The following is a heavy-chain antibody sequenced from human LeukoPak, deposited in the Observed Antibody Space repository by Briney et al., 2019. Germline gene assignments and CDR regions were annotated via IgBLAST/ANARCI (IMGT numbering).Heavy chain of an antibody. Sequence: PGGSLRLSCAASGFTFDDYAMHWVRQAPGKGLEWVSLTTGDGSSTYYADSVKGRFTISRDNSKNSLYLQMNSLRTEDTALYYCAKIGGWLQITDYWGQGTLVTVSS. CDR2: TTGDGSST. CDR1: GFTFDDYA. J-gene: IGHJ4*02. D-gene: IGHD5-24*01. CDR3: AKIGGWLQITDY. V-gene: IGHV3-43*02.